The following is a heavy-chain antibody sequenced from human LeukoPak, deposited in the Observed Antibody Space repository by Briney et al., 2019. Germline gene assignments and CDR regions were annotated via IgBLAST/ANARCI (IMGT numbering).Heavy chain of an antibody. CDR1: GLTFNNYA. V-gene: IGHV3-48*04. J-gene: IGHJ4*02. Sequence: GGSLRLSCAASGLTFNNYAMNRVRQPPGKGLEWLSCISSSRSSIYYADSVRGRFTIPRDNAKNSLYLQMNNLRAEDTAVYYCARDLDPNAILLHWGQGTLVTVSS. CDR3: ARDLDPNAILLH. D-gene: IGHD2/OR15-2a*01. CDR2: ISSSRSSI.